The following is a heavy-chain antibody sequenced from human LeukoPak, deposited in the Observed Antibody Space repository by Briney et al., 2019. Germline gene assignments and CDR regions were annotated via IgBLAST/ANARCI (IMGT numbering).Heavy chain of an antibody. J-gene: IGHJ6*03. CDR1: GGSISSSSYY. CDR2: IYYSGST. Sequence: PSDTLSLTCTVSGGSISSSSYYWGWIRQPPGKGLEWIGSIYYSGSTYYNPSLKSRVTISVDTSKNQFSLKLSSVTAADTAVYYCARHGVQLWLGPTYYYMDVWGKGTTVTVSS. V-gene: IGHV4-39*01. CDR3: ARHGVQLWLGPTYYYMDV. D-gene: IGHD5-18*01.